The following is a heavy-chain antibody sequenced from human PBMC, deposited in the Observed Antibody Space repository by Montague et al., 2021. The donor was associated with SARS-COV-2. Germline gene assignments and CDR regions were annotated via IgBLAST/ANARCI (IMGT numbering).Heavy chain of an antibody. CDR1: GGSLSGYY. D-gene: IGHD3-10*01. CDR3: ASGIYPSGSYYNRYYYGLNI. CDR2: INHSANT. J-gene: IGHJ6*02. Sequence: SETQSLTCAVYGGSLSGYYWSWIRQPPEKGLEWIGEINHSANTKYNPSLKSPVTISIDTSKNQFPLKMTSVTAADTATYYCASGIYPSGSYYNRYYYGLNIWGPGTTVIVSS. V-gene: IGHV4-34*01.